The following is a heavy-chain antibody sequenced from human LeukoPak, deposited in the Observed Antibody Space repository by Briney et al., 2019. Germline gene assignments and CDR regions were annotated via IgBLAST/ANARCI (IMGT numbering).Heavy chain of an antibody. CDR2: IYHSGST. CDR3: ARASHWNQLHYFDY. Sequence: SETLSLTCAVSGGSISSSNWWSWVRQPPGKGLEWIGEIYHSGSTNYNPSLKSRVTISVDKSKNQFSLKLSSVTAADTAVYYCARASHWNQLHYFDYWGQGTLVAVSS. CDR1: GGSISSSNW. J-gene: IGHJ4*02. D-gene: IGHD1-1*01. V-gene: IGHV4-4*02.